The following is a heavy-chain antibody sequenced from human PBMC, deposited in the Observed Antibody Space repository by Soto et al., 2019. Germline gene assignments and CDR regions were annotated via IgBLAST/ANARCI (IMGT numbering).Heavy chain of an antibody. CDR3: ARDSRYCSGGSCYPDYYYYMDV. D-gene: IGHD2-15*01. J-gene: IGHJ6*03. Sequence: EVQLVESGGGLVKPGGSLRLSCAASGFTFSSYSMNWVRQAPGKGLEWVSSISSSSSYIYYADSVKGRFTISRDNAKNSLYLQMNSLRAEDTAVYYCARDSRYCSGGSCYPDYYYYMDVWGKGTTVTVSS. CDR2: ISSSSSYI. CDR1: GFTFSSYS. V-gene: IGHV3-21*01.